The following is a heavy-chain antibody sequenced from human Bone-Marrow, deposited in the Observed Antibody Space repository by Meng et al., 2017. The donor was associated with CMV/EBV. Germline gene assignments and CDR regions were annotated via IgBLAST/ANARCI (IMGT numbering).Heavy chain of an antibody. CDR2: ISSSSSYI. D-gene: IGHD2-2*01. CDR1: GFTFSSYS. Sequence: GGSLRLSCAASGFTFSSYSMNWVRQAPGKGLELVSSISSSSSYIYYADSVRGRFTISRDNAKNSLYLQMNSLRAEDTAVYYCARARWPYCSSTSCLSTGFDPWGQGTLVTVSS. V-gene: IGHV3-21*01. J-gene: IGHJ5*02. CDR3: ARARWPYCSSTSCLSTGFDP.